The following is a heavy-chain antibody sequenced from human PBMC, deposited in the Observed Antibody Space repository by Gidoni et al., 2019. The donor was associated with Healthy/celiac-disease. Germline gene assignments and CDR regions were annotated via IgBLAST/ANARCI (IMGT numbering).Heavy chain of an antibody. Sequence: EVQLVESGGGLVQPGGSLRLSCAASGFTFSDHYMDWVRQAPGKGLEWVGRTRNKANSYTTEYAASVKGRFTISRDDSKNSLYLQMNSLKTEDTAVYYCARDARYYDFWSGLDPWGQGTLVTVSS. CDR2: TRNKANSYTT. D-gene: IGHD3-3*01. J-gene: IGHJ5*02. CDR1: GFTFSDHY. CDR3: ARDARYYDFWSGLDP. V-gene: IGHV3-72*01.